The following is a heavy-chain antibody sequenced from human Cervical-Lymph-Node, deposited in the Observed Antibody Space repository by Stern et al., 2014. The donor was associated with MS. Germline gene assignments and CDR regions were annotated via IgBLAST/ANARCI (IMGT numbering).Heavy chain of an antibody. Sequence: QVQLVQSGAEGERPGASVKVSCKASGYTFTAYCLHWVRQAAGQGREWMGWISPKTGSATYAQKFQDRVTMTRDTSINTGYMEVSSLRSDDTAVYYCARDRGSYSDYWGQGTLVAVSS. J-gene: IGHJ4*02. V-gene: IGHV1-2*02. CDR3: ARDRGSYSDY. CDR2: ISPKTGSA. D-gene: IGHD1-26*01. CDR1: GYTFTAYC.